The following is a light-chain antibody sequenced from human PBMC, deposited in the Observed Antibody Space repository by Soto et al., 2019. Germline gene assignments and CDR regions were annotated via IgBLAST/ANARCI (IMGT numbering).Light chain of an antibody. J-gene: IGKJ4*01. Sequence: EIVLTQSPATLSLSPGERATLSCGASQSVSSSYLAWYQQKPGLAPRLLIYDASSRATGIPDRFSGSGSGTDFTLTISRLEPEDFAVDYCQQYGSSPSFGGGTKVEIK. V-gene: IGKV3D-20*01. CDR2: DAS. CDR1: QSVSSSY. CDR3: QQYGSSPS.